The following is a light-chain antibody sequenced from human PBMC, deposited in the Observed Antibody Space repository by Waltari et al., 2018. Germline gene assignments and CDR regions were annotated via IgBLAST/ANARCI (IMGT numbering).Light chain of an antibody. J-gene: IGLJ3*02. CDR2: DNSDAEN. CDR3: MFWPSNVWV. Sequence: PGVPPRLLRYDNSDAENTQGTGVTCRFSGSEGASANAGILCISGLQSEDEADYFCMFWPSNVWVFGGGTMLTVL. V-gene: IGLV5-37*01.